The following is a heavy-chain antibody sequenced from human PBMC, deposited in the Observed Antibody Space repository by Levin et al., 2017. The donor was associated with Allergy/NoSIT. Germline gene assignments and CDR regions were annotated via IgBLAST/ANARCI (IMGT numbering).Heavy chain of an antibody. CDR1: GFTFSSYD. J-gene: IGHJ2*01. CDR2: IGTAGDT. D-gene: IGHD2-21*02. CDR3: ARGGKVVTANWYCDL. V-gene: IGHV3-13*01. Sequence: GGSLRLSCAASGFTFSSYDMHWVRQATGNGLEWVSAIGTAGDTYYPGSVKGRFTISRENAKNSLYLQMNSLRAGDTAVYYCARGGKVVTANWYCDLWGRGTLVTVS.